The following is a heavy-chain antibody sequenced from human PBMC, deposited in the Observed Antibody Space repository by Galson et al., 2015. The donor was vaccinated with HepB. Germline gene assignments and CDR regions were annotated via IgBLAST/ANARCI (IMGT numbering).Heavy chain of an antibody. CDR1: GFIFNKYG. CDR3: AKDGNIAPPVSGWFDP. Sequence: SLRLSCAASGFIFNKYGIHWVRQAPGKGLEWVSFISGSGLSTYYTDSVKGRFTISRDNSKNTVYLQMDNLRVEDTATYYCAKDGNIAPPVSGWFDPWGQGILVTVSS. D-gene: IGHD3-10*01. J-gene: IGHJ5*02. CDR2: ISGSGLST. V-gene: IGHV3-23*01.